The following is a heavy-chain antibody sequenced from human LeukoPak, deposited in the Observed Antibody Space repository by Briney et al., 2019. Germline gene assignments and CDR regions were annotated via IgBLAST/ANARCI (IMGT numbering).Heavy chain of an antibody. V-gene: IGHV3-74*01. CDR3: AGVGFYYFDY. Sequence: GGSLRLSCEPSGFIFSRSWMHWVRHAPGKGPVWVSRINSDGGSTIYADSVKGRFTISRDNAKSTLYLQMNSLRAEDTAVYYCAGVGFYYFDYWGQGTLVTVSS. CDR2: INSDGGST. J-gene: IGHJ4*02. CDR1: GFIFSRSW. D-gene: IGHD3-3*02.